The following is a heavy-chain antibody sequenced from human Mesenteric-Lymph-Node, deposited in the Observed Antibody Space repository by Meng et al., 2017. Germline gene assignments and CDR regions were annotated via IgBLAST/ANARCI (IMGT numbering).Heavy chain of an antibody. Sequence: QLQLQESGPGLVKPSETLPLTCTVSGGPINSSSYYWGWIRQPPGKGLEWIGSIYYSGRTYYNPSLKSRVTISVDKSKNQFSLKLTSVTAADTAVYHCLRGSGGSVWGQGTLVTVSS. CDR1: GGPINSSSYY. J-gene: IGHJ1*01. CDR3: LRGSGGSV. D-gene: IGHD3-10*01. CDR2: IYYSGRT. V-gene: IGHV4-39*07.